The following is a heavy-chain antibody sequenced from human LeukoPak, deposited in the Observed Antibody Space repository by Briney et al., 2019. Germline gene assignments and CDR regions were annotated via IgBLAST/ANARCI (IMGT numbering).Heavy chain of an antibody. J-gene: IGHJ5*02. CDR1: GFTFNTYA. Sequence: GGSLRLSCVASGFTFNTYAMNWVRQAPGKGLEWVTYISSSSSTIYYADSVRGRFAISRDNSKNTLYLQMHSLRAEDTAVYYCTKGRSGGDSAWGQGTLVTVSS. CDR2: ISSSSSTI. D-gene: IGHD2-21*02. V-gene: IGHV3-48*01. CDR3: TKGRSGGDSA.